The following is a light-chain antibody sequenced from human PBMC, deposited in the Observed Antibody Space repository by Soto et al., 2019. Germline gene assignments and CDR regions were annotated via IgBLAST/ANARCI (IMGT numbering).Light chain of an antibody. V-gene: IGKV3-20*01. Sequence: EIVLTHSPGTLSLSPCERATLSCSASQSVSASSLAWYPQRPRQPPRLLISGASSRAPGIPDRFSGRGSGTDFTLILRGLEPADFAVYYCQQFARSFGGGTKVDIK. CDR3: QQFARS. J-gene: IGKJ4*02. CDR1: QSVSASS. CDR2: GAS.